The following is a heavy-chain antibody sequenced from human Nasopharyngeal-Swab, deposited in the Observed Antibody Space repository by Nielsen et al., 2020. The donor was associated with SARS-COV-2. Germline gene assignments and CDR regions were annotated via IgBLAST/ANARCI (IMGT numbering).Heavy chain of an antibody. Sequence: GGSLRLSCAASGFILSSYSMIRVRQALGKGLEWVSSISSSSSYIYYADSVKGRFTISRDNAKNSLYLQMNSLRCEDTAVYYCAGVSGTQSIYYYGMDVWGQGTTVTVSS. V-gene: IGHV3-21*01. CDR2: ISSSSSYI. CDR1: GFILSSYS. D-gene: IGHD1-1*01. CDR3: AGVSGTQSIYYYGMDV. J-gene: IGHJ6*02.